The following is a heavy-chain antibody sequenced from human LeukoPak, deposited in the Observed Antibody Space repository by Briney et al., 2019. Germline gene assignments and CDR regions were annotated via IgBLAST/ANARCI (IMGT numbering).Heavy chain of an antibody. D-gene: IGHD6-13*01. CDR1: GFTFSTYW. CDR3: TREAAAGIDY. Sequence: GGSLRLSCAASGFTFSTYWMSWVRQAPGKGLEWVANIKQDGSEKYYLDSVKGRFTISRDNAKNSLYLQMNSLGAEDTAVYFCTREAAAGIDYWGQGTLVTVSS. V-gene: IGHV3-7*01. J-gene: IGHJ4*02. CDR2: IKQDGSEK.